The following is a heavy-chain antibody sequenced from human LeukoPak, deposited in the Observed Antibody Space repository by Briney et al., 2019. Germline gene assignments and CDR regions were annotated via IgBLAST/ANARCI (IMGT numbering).Heavy chain of an antibody. CDR1: GYSFTSYW. CDR2: IYPGDSET. J-gene: IGHJ4*02. Sequence: GESLKISCKGSGYSFTSYWIGWVRQMPGKSLEWMGIIYPGDSETRYSPSFQGQVTISADKSISTAYLQWSSLKASDTAIYYCARRAVAAADYRGQGTLVTVSS. D-gene: IGHD6-13*01. CDR3: ARRAVAAADY. V-gene: IGHV5-51*01.